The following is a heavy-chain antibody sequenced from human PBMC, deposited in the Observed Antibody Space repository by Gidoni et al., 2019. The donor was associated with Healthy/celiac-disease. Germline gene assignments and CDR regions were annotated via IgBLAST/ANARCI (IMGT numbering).Heavy chain of an antibody. CDR1: GWSFSGYY. J-gene: IGHJ3*02. Sequence: QVQLQQWGAGLLKPSETLSLTCAVYGWSFSGYYWSWIRQPPGKGLEWIGEINHSGSTNYNPSLKSRVTISVDTSKNQFSLKLSSVTAADTAVYYCARATNYDDAFDIWGQGTMVTVSS. D-gene: IGHD3-22*01. CDR2: INHSGST. CDR3: ARATNYDDAFDI. V-gene: IGHV4-34*01.